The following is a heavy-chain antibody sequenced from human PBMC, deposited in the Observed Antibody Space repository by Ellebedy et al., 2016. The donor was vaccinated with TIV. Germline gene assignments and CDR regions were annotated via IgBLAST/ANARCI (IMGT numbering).Heavy chain of an antibody. Sequence: SETLSLXCTVSGDSISSGDHYWSWIRQYPGKGLEWIGNINYSGSTYYNPSLKSRLTISVDTSKSQFPLRLSSVTAADTALYYCARARVNRDIAYGNWFDPWGQGTLVTVSS. CDR2: INYSGST. CDR3: ARARVNRDIAYGNWFDP. D-gene: IGHD2-15*01. V-gene: IGHV4-31*03. J-gene: IGHJ5*02. CDR1: GDSISSGDHY.